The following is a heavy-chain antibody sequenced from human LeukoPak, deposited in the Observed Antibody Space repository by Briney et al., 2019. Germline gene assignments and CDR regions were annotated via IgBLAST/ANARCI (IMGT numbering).Heavy chain of an antibody. CDR1: GFTSTDYT. Sequence: PGGSLRLSCAVSGFTSTDYTMNWVRQAPGKGLEWVSFISSSSTSISYADSVKGRFTMSRDNAKDSLYLQMNSLRAEDTAVYYCARDLNWAFDYWGQGTVVTVSS. D-gene: IGHD7-27*01. CDR3: ARDLNWAFDY. J-gene: IGHJ4*02. V-gene: IGHV3-48*01. CDR2: ISSSSTSI.